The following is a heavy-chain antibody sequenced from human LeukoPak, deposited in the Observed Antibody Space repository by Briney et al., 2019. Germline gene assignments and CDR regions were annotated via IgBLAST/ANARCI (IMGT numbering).Heavy chain of an antibody. J-gene: IGHJ4*02. CDR1: GFTFSSYA. V-gene: IGHV3-23*01. CDR3: AKGRGTATAKGFDY. Sequence: GGSLRLSCAASGFTFSSYAMSWVRQAPGKGLEWVSAISGSGGSTYFADSVKGRFTISRDNSKNSLYLQMNSLRVEDTAVYYFAKGRGTATAKGFDYWGQGTLVTVSS. CDR2: ISGSGGST. D-gene: IGHD5-18*01.